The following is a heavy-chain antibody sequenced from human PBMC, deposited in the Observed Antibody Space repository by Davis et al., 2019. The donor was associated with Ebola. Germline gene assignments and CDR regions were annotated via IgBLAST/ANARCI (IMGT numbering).Heavy chain of an antibody. Sequence: ASVKVSCKASGYTFTGYYMHWVRQAPGRGLEWMGWINPNSGCTNYAQKFQGRVTMTRDTSISTAYMELSRLRSDDTAVYYCARGDIVVVPAADASPDYGMDVWGQGTTVTVSS. D-gene: IGHD2-2*01. J-gene: IGHJ6*02. CDR3: ARGDIVVVPAADASPDYGMDV. V-gene: IGHV1-2*02. CDR2: INPNSGCT. CDR1: GYTFTGYY.